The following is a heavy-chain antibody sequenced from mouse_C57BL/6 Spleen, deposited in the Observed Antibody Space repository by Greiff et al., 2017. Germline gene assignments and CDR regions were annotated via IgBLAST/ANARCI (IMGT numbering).Heavy chain of an antibody. V-gene: IGHV1-85*01. CDR2: IYPRDGST. J-gene: IGHJ4*01. D-gene: IGHD2-10*01. CDR3: ARKRSGLLDAMDY. Sequence: QVQLKESGPELVKPGASVKLSCKASGYTFTSYDINWVKQRPGQGLEWIGWIYPRDGSTKYNEKFKGKATLTVETSSSTAYMELHSLTSEDSAVYFCARKRSGLLDAMDYWGQGTSVTVSS. CDR1: GYTFTSYD.